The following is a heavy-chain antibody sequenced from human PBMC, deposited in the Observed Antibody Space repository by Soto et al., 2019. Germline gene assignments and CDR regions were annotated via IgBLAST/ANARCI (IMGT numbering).Heavy chain of an antibody. CDR3: ARGRHTNYGSGSYPLSY. D-gene: IGHD3-10*01. V-gene: IGHV1-18*01. J-gene: IGHJ4*02. CDR2: ISAYNGNT. Sequence: ASVKVSCKASGYTFTSYGISWVRQAPGQGLEWMGWISAYNGNTNYAQKLQGRVTMTTDTSTSTAYMELRSLRSDDTDVYYCARGRHTNYGSGSYPLSYWGQGTLVTVSS. CDR1: GYTFTSYG.